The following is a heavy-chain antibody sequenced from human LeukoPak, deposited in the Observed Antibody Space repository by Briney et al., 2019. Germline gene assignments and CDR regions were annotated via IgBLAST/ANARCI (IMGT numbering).Heavy chain of an antibody. J-gene: IGHJ6*03. CDR1: GYSISSGYY. V-gene: IGHV4-38-2*02. CDR3: ARISSSYYYYYMDV. CDR2: SYHSGST. D-gene: IGHD6-6*01. Sequence: TSETLSLTCTVSGYSISSGYYWGWIRQPPGKGLEWIGSSYHSGSTYYNPSLKSRVTISVDTSKNQFSLKLSSVTAADTAVYYCARISSSYYYYYMDVWGKGTTVTVSS.